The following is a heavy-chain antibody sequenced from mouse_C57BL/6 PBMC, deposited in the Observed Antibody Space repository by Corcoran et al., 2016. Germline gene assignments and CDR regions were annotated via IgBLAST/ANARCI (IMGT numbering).Heavy chain of an antibody. J-gene: IGHJ3*01. D-gene: IGHD2-5*01. CDR3: ARKGDSNYPFAY. Sequence: QVQLQQSGAELARPGASVKLSCKASGYTFTSYGISWVKQRTGQGLEWIGEIYPRSGNTYYNEKFKGKATLTADKSSSTAYMELRSLTSEDSAVYFCARKGDSNYPFAYWGQGTLVTVSA. V-gene: IGHV1-81*01. CDR1: GYTFTSYG. CDR2: IYPRSGNT.